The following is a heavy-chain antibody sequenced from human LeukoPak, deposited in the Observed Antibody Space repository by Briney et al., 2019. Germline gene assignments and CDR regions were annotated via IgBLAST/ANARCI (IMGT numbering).Heavy chain of an antibody. CDR3: ARDHFWSGYADLGY. CDR2: INSDGSST. V-gene: IGHV3-74*01. Sequence: GGSLRLSCAASGFTVSSNYMSWVRQAPGKGLVWVSRINSDGSSTSYADSVKGRFTISRDNAKNTLYLQMNSLRAEDTAVYYCARDHFWSGYADLGYWGQGTLVTVSS. J-gene: IGHJ4*02. D-gene: IGHD3-3*02. CDR1: GFTVSSNY.